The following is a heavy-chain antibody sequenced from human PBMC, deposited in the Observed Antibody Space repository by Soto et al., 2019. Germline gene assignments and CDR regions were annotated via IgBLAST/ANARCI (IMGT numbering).Heavy chain of an antibody. D-gene: IGHD3-10*01. J-gene: IGHJ6*02. CDR2: ISGSGGST. CDR1: GFTFSSYA. CDR3: ARVPRYYYGSGSYSRAGYGMDV. V-gene: IGHV3-23*01. Sequence: VGSLRLSCAASGFTFSSYAMSWVRQAPGKGLEWVSAISGSGGSTYYADSVKGRFTISRDNSKNTLYLQMNSLRAEDTAVYYCARVPRYYYGSGSYSRAGYGMDVWGQGTTVTVSS.